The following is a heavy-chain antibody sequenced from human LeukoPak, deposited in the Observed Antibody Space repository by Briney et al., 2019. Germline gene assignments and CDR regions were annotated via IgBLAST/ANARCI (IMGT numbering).Heavy chain of an antibody. D-gene: IGHD2-2*02. CDR3: ARYGEVPAAIFDWFDP. J-gene: IGHJ5*02. Sequence: SETLSLTCTVSGGSISSYYWSWIRQPPGKGLEWIGYIYYSGSTNYNPSLKSRVTISVDTSKNQFSLKLSSVTAADTAVYYCARYGEVPAAIFDWFDPWGQGTLVTVSS. CDR1: GGSISSYY. V-gene: IGHV4-59*08. CDR2: IYYSGST.